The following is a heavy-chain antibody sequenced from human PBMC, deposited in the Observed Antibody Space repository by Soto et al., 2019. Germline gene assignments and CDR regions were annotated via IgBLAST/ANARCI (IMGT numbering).Heavy chain of an antibody. J-gene: IGHJ4*02. Sequence: SVKVSCKASGGTFSSYAISWVRQAPGQGLEWMGGIIPIFGTANYAQKFQGRVTITADESTSTAYMELSSLRSEDTAVYYCAYNGRRGNSSIDYWGQGTLVTVSS. D-gene: IGHD1-1*01. V-gene: IGHV1-69*13. CDR2: IIPIFGTA. CDR1: GGTFSSYA. CDR3: AYNGRRGNSSIDY.